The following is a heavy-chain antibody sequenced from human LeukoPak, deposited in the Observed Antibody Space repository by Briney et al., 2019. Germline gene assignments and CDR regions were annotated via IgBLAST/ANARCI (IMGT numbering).Heavy chain of an antibody. CDR3: ASHVLRFLERRGRPPVDV. D-gene: IGHD3-3*01. V-gene: IGHV4-39*07. CDR2: INHSGST. CDR1: GGSISSSSYY. Sequence: SETLSLTCTVSGGSISSSSYYWGWIRQPPGKGLEWIGEINHSGSTNYNPSLKSRVTISVDTSKNQFSLKLSSVTAADTAVYYCASHVLRFLERRGRPPVDVWGQGTTVTVSS. J-gene: IGHJ6*02.